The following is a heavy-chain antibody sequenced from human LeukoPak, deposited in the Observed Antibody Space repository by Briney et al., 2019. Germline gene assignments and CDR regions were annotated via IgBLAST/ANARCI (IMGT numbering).Heavy chain of an antibody. J-gene: IGHJ4*02. CDR3: ATVGQRDGYNLGYFDY. CDR1: GYTLTELS. Sequence: ASVKVSCKVSGYTLTELSMHWVRQAPGKGLEWMGGFDPEDGETIYAQKFQGRVTMTEDTSTDTAYMELSSLRSEDTAVYYCATVGQRDGYNLGYFDYWGQGTLVTVSS. V-gene: IGHV1-24*01. CDR2: FDPEDGET. D-gene: IGHD5-24*01.